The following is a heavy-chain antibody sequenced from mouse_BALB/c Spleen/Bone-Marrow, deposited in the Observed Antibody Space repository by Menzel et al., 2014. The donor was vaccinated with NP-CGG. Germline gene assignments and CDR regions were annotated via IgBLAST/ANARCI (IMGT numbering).Heavy chain of an antibody. CDR3: ARRGYYYGSSYVDY. J-gene: IGHJ2*01. D-gene: IGHD1-1*01. V-gene: IGHV1-80*01. Sequence: QGQLQQSGAELVRPGSSVKISCKASGYAFSSYCMNCVKHRPGQGLDWIGQFYPGDGDTNYNGKFKGKATMTADKSSSTAYMELSSVTSEDSAVYFCARRGYYYGSSYVDYWGQGTTLTVSS. CDR1: GYAFSSYC. CDR2: FYPGDGDT.